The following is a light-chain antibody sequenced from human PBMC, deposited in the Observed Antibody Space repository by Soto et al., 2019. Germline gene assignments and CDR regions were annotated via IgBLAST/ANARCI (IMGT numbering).Light chain of an antibody. Sequence: VVLTQSPAPLSLSPGERSTLSCMTSLSVSVYLDWYQQKPGQAPRLLISDASNRATGIPARFSGSGSGTDFTLTISSLEPEDFAVYYCHQRQYWPPITFGQGTRLEIK. CDR2: DAS. CDR1: LSVSVY. CDR3: HQRQYWPPIT. J-gene: IGKJ5*01. V-gene: IGKV3-11*01.